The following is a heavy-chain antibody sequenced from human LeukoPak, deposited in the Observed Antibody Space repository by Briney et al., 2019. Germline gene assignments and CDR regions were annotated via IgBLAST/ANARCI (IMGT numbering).Heavy chain of an antibody. J-gene: IGHJ4*02. D-gene: IGHD6-13*01. CDR1: GFILSTYW. CDR3: ARVRAATGTPRPPDY. CDR2: IKGGASET. Sequence: WGSLRLSCAASGFILSTYWMSWVRQAPGKGLEWVASIKGGASETYYVDSVKGRFTISRDNAKNSLYLQMNSLRAEDTAVYYCARVRAATGTPRPPDYWGQGTLVTVSS. V-gene: IGHV3-7*02.